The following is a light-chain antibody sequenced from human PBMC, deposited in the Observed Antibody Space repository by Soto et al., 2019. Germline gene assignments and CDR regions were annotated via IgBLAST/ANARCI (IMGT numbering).Light chain of an antibody. CDR3: QQYNNYAST. V-gene: IGKV1-5*03. CDR1: QSIRSW. Sequence: DIQMTQSPSTLSAAVGDRVTITCRASQSIRSWLAWYQQKPGKAPTLLIYTASTLESGVPSRFSGSGSGTEFALIISSLQPDDYATYYCQQYNNYASTFGQGTKVEIK. CDR2: TAS. J-gene: IGKJ1*01.